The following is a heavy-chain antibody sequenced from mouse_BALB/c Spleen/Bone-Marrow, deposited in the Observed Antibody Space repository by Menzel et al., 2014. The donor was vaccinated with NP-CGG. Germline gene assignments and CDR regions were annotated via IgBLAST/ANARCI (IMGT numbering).Heavy chain of an antibody. Sequence: VQLQQSGPELVKPGALVKISCKASGYTFTSYGINWVKQRPGQGLEWIGWIYPGDGSTKYNEEFKGKATLTADKSSSTAYMQLSSLTSENSAVYFCARSGDSSGYGFAYWGQGTLVTVSA. CDR1: GYTFTSYG. J-gene: IGHJ3*01. D-gene: IGHD3-2*01. V-gene: IGHV1S56*01. CDR2: IYPGDGST. CDR3: ARSGDSSGYGFAY.